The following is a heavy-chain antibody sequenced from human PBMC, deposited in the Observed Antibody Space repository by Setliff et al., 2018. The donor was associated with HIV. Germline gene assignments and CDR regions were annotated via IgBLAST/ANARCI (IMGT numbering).Heavy chain of an antibody. CDR3: ARPHSGRGGGAYFDP. D-gene: IGHD6-19*01. CDR1: GDSITSGHFY. J-gene: IGHJ5*02. Sequence: ETLSLTCTVSGDSITSGHFYWGWIRQAPGKGLEWTGNKLDGRVTFFNPSLRGRVTISVDASKNQVSLNLRSVTAADSAVYHCARPHSGRGGGAYFDPWGQGILVTVSS. V-gene: IGHV4-39*01. CDR2: KLDGRVT.